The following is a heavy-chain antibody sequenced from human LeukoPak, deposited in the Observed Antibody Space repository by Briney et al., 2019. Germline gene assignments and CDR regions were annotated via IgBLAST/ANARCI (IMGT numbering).Heavy chain of an antibody. CDR3: AREDIVGRGYFDY. CDR1: GGSVSSGSYY. CDR2: IYYSGST. V-gene: IGHV4-61*01. J-gene: IGHJ4*02. Sequence: KPSETLSLTCTVSGGSVSSGSYYWSWIRQPPGKGLEWIGYIYYSGSTNYNPSLKSRVTISVDTSKNQFSLKLSSVTAADTVVYYCAREDIVGRGYFDYWGQGTLVTVSS. D-gene: IGHD5-12*01.